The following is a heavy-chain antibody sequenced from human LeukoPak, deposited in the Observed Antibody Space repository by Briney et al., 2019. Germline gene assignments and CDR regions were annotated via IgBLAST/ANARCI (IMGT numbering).Heavy chain of an antibody. CDR3: AREPAGYNFDY. V-gene: IGHV3-21*01. CDR1: GFTFNSYM. D-gene: IGHD5-24*01. Sequence: GGSLRLSCAASGFTFNSYMMNWVRQAPGKGLEWVSFISSSSSYIYYADSVKGRFTISRDNAKNSLYLQMNSLRAEDTAAYYCAREPAGYNFDYWGQGTLVTVSS. J-gene: IGHJ4*02. CDR2: ISSSSSYI.